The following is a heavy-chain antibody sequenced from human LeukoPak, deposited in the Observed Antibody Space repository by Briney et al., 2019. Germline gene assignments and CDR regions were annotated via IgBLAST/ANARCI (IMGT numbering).Heavy chain of an antibody. D-gene: IGHD3-22*01. CDR2: IYYSGSP. Sequence: SETLSLTCTISRGSISSSSYYWGWIRQPPGKGLEWIGRIYYSGSPYYNPSLKSRVTISVDTAKYQFSLKLSSVTAADTAVYYCARAKYYYDSSGYYKGYYYYMDVWGKGTTVTVSS. CDR1: RGSISSSSYY. CDR3: ARAKYYYDSSGYYKGYYYYMDV. V-gene: IGHV4-39*01. J-gene: IGHJ6*03.